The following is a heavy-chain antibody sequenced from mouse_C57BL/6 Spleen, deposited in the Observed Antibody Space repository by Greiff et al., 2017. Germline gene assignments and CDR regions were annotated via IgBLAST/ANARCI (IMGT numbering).Heavy chain of an antibody. CDR1: GFTFSDYG. CDR3: SRGLTGTRWYFDV. V-gene: IGHV5-17*01. CDR2: ISSGSSTI. J-gene: IGHJ1*03. D-gene: IGHD4-1*01. Sequence: EVMLVESGGGLVKPGGSLKLSCAASGFTFSDYGMHWVRQAPEKGLGWVAYISSGSSTIYYADTVKGRFTISRDNAKNTLFLQMTSLRSEDTAMYYCSRGLTGTRWYFDVWGTGTTVTVSS.